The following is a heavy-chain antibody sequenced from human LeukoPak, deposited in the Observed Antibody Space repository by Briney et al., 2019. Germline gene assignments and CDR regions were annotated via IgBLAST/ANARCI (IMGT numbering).Heavy chain of an antibody. CDR1: GFTFSSYG. CDR3: AKDREYISNWYPYYFDY. J-gene: IGHJ4*02. D-gene: IGHD6-13*01. V-gene: IGHV3-30*18. Sequence: GGSLRLSCAASGFTFSSYGMHWVRQTPGKGLEWVAVISYDGSNKYYADSVKGRFTISRDNSKNTLYLQMNSLRAEDTAVYYCAKDREYISNWYPYYFDYWGQGTLVTVSS. CDR2: ISYDGSNK.